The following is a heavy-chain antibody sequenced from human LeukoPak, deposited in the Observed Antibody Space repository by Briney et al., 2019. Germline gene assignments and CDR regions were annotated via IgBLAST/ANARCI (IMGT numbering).Heavy chain of an antibody. CDR2: IYSGGST. CDR3: ARSHRLFYSGGFDY. V-gene: IGHV3-66*01. CDR1: GFTVSSNY. Sequence: PGGSLRLSCAASGFTVSSNYMSWVRQAPGKGLEWVSVIYSGGSTYYADSVKGRFTISRDNSKNTLYLQMNSLRAEDTAVYYCARSHRLFYSGGFDYWGQGTLVTVSS. J-gene: IGHJ4*02. D-gene: IGHD1-26*01.